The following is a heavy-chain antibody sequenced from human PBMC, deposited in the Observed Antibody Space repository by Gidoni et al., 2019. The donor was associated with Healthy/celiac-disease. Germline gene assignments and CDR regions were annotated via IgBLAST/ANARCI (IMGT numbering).Heavy chain of an antibody. J-gene: IGHJ6*02. D-gene: IGHD3-9*01. V-gene: IGHV3-23*01. Sequence: EVQLLESGGGLVQPGGSLRLSCAASGFTFSSYAMSWVRQAPGKGLAWVSAIRGSGGSTYYADSVKGRFTIARDNSKNTLYLQMNSLRAEDTAVYYCAKEILTGYYGVGDYYGMDVWGQGTTVTVSS. CDR3: AKEILTGYYGVGDYYGMDV. CDR1: GFTFSSYA. CDR2: IRGSGGST.